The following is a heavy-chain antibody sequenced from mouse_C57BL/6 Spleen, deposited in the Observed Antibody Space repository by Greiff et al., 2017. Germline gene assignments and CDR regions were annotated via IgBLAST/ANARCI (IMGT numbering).Heavy chain of an antibody. V-gene: IGHV14-2*01. Sequence: VQLQQSGAELVKPGASVKLSCTASGFNIKDYYMHWVKQRTEQGLEWIGRIDPEDGDTKYAPKFQGKATITADTSSNTAYLQLSSLTSEDTAVYYCARWDDGYPFDYWGQGTTLTVSS. CDR2: IDPEDGDT. CDR3: ARWDDGYPFDY. J-gene: IGHJ2*01. CDR1: GFNIKDYY. D-gene: IGHD2-3*01.